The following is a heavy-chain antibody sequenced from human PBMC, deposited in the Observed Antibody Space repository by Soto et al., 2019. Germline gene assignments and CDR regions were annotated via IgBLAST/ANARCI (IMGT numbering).Heavy chain of an antibody. CDR3: ARGDGDYHDGNGYLGRQ. CDR2: IKSGGSGA. Sequence: PRGSLRLSYAGSGVTFGSDAMHWGRQAPGKGLVWVSRIKSGGSGAIYADSVKGRFTVSRDNAKNTLYLLMNSLSTEDTAVYYCARGDGDYHDGNGYLGRQWCQGT. J-gene: IGHJ4*02. D-gene: IGHD3-22*01. V-gene: IGHV3-74*01. CDR1: GVTFGSDA.